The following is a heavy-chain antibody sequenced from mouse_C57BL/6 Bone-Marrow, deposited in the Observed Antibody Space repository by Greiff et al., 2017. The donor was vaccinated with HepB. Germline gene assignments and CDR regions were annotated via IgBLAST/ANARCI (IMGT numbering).Heavy chain of an antibody. D-gene: IGHD1-1*01. V-gene: IGHV1-42*01. CDR2: INPSTGGT. Sequence: EVKLVESGPELVKPGASVKISCKASGYSFTGYYMNWVKQSPEKSLEWIGEINPSTGGTTYNQKFKAKATLTVDKSASTAYMQLKSLTSEDSAVYYCAEGDYYGSSYGWYFDVWGTGTTVTVSS. CDR3: AEGDYYGSSYGWYFDV. J-gene: IGHJ1*03. CDR1: GYSFTGYY.